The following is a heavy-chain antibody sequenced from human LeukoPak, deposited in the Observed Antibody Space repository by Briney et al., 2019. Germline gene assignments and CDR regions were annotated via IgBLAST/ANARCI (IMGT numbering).Heavy chain of an antibody. Sequence: RSETPSLTCTVSGYSISSSGYYWGWIRQPPGKGLEWIGNMDHSGSTYYNPSLKSRVTISSATSKNQFSVKLSSVTAADTAIYYCTRRVRGTSFRDYWGQGTLVTVSS. CDR1: GYSISSSGYY. CDR3: TRRVRGTSFRDY. J-gene: IGHJ4*02. D-gene: IGHD1-1*01. V-gene: IGHV4-38-2*02. CDR2: MDHSGST.